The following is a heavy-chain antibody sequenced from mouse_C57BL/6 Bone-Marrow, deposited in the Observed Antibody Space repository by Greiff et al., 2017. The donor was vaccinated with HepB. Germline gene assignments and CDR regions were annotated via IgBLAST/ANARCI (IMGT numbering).Heavy chain of an antibody. J-gene: IGHJ1*03. CDR2: ISSGGDYI. D-gene: IGHD1-1*01. Sequence: DVMLVESGEGLVKPGGSLKLSCAASGFTFSSYAMSWVRQTPEKRLEWVAYISSGGDYIYYADTVKGRFTISRDNARNTLYLQMSSLKSEDTAMYYCTRDRPYYYGRSCYFDVWGTGTTVTVSS. CDR3: TRDRPYYYGRSCYFDV. V-gene: IGHV5-9-1*02. CDR1: GFTFSSYA.